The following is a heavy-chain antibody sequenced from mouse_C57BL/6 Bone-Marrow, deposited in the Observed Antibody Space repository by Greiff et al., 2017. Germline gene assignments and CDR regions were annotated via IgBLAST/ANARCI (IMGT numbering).Heavy chain of an antibody. CDR1: GFSLTSYG. J-gene: IGHJ3*01. CDR3: AKEEESYWFAY. D-gene: IGHD1-3*01. CDR2: IWGDGSN. Sequence: QVQLQQSGPGLVAPSQSLSITCTVSGFSLTSYGVSWVRQPTGKGLEWLGVIWGDGSNNYHSSLISRLSISKDNSKSQVFLKLNSLQTDDTATYYCAKEEESYWFAYRGQGTLVTVSA. V-gene: IGHV2-3*01.